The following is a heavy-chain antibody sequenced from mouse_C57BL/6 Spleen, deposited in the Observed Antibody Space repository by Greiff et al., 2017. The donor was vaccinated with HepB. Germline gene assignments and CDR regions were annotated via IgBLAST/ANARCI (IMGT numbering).Heavy chain of an antibody. J-gene: IGHJ4*01. CDR2: INPGSGGT. CDR3: ARSGSYYAMDY. CDR1: GYAFTNYL. V-gene: IGHV1-54*01. D-gene: IGHD3-1*01. Sequence: VHLVESGAELVRPGTSVKVSCKASGYAFTNYLIEWVKQRPGQGLEWIGVINPGSGGTNYNEKFKGKATLTADKSSSTAYMQLSSLTSEDSAVYFCARSGSYYAMDYWGQGTSVTVSS.